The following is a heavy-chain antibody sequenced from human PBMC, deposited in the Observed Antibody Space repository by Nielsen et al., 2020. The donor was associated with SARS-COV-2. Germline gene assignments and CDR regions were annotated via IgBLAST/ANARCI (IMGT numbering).Heavy chain of an antibody. CDR1: GYTFTSYD. D-gene: IGHD2-15*01. J-gene: IGHJ4*02. CDR3: ARDPQRRGYCSGGSCYLGY. Sequence: ASVKVSCKASGYTFTSYDINWVRQATGQGLEWMGWMNPNSGNTGYAQKFQGRVTMTRNTSISTAYMELSSLRSDDTAVYYCARDPQRRGYCSGGSCYLGYWGQGTLVTVSS. V-gene: IGHV1-8*01. CDR2: MNPNSGNT.